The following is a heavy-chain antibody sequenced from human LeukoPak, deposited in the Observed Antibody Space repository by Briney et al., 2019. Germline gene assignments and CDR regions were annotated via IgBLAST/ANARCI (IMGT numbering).Heavy chain of an antibody. V-gene: IGHV3-66*01. CDR3: ASASGYYYDSSGYYLHGYYFDY. J-gene: IGHJ4*02. D-gene: IGHD3-22*01. CDR1: GFTVSSNY. CDR2: IYSGGST. Sequence: GGSLRLSCAASGFTVSSNYMSWVRQAPGKGLEWVSVIYSGGSTYYADSVKGRFTISRDNSKNTLYLQMNSLRAEDTAVYYCASASGYYYDSSGYYLHGYYFDYWGQGTLVTVSS.